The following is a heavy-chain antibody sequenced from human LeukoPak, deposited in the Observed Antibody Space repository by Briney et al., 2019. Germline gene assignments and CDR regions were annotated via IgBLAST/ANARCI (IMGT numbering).Heavy chain of an antibody. CDR3: ARAPQIALGLSFDY. J-gene: IGHJ4*02. CDR1: GFSFRSYT. Sequence: PGGSLRLSCAVSGFSFRSYTMYWVRQAPGKGLEWVSHISSDSRTIFYADSVQGRFTISRDNAQNSLNLLMNSLRAEDTAVYYCARAPQIALGLSFDYWGQGTLVTVSS. D-gene: IGHD2-21*01. CDR2: ISSDSRTI. V-gene: IGHV3-48*01.